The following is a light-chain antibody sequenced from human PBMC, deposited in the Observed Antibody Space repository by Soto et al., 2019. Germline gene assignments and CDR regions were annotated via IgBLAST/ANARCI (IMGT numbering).Light chain of an antibody. CDR1: TSNIGSNY. CDR2: RNN. V-gene: IGLV1-47*01. CDR3: AAWDDSLNGYV. J-gene: IGLJ1*01. Sequence: QSVLTQPPSASGTPGQGVTITCSGSTSNIGSNYVYWYQQLPGTAPKLLIYRNNQRPARVPDRFSGSKSGTSASLAISGLQSDDEADYYCAAWDDSLNGYVFATGTKVTV.